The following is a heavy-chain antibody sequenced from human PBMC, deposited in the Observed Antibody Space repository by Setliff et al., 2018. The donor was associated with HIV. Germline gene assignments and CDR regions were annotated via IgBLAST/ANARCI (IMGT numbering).Heavy chain of an antibody. CDR2: ISDYNNNV. V-gene: IGHV1-18*01. CDR1: GYAFSRFS. Sequence: GASVKVSCKASGYAFSRFSLTWVRQAPGQGLEWMGWISDYNNNVEYAEKFQGRVTMTKDTSTGIACLELRSLRPDDTALYFCARRADWFDLWGQGTLVTVSS. J-gene: IGHJ5*02. CDR3: ARRADWFDL.